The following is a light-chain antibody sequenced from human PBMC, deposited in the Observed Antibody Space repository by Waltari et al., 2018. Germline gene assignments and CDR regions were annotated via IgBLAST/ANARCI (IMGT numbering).Light chain of an antibody. V-gene: IGKV1-17*01. J-gene: IGKJ4*01. CDR2: AAS. Sequence: DIQMTQSPSSLSVSVGDRVTIACRASQAIRNDLGWFQQKPGKAPRRLIYAASRLRSGVPSRFSGSGSGTQFSLTISSLQPEDFATYYCLQHNTYPLTFGGGTKVEI. CDR3: LQHNTYPLT. CDR1: QAIRND.